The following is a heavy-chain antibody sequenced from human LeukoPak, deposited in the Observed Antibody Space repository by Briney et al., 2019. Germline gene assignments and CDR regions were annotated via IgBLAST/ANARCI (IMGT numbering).Heavy chain of an antibody. CDR3: ARDVDRNYYDSSGYDY. V-gene: IGHV1-46*01. D-gene: IGHD3-22*01. CDR1: GYTFTSYY. Sequence: ASVKVSCKASGYTFTSYYMHWVRQAPGQGLEWMGIINPSGGSTSYAQKFQGRVTMTGDTSTSTVYMELSSLRSEDTAVYYCARDVDRNYYDSSGYDYWGQGTLVTVSS. J-gene: IGHJ4*02. CDR2: INPSGGST.